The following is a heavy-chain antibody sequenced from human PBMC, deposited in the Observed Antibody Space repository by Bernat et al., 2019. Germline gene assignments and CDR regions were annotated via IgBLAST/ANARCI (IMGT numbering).Heavy chain of an antibody. V-gene: IGHV1-2*04. D-gene: IGHD6-13*01. CDR1: GYTFTGYY. CDR3: ARGRGIAAAGPDAFDI. Sequence: QVQLVQSGAEVKKPGALVKVSCKASGYTFTGYYMHWVRQAPGQGLEWMGWINPNSGGTNYAQKFQGWVTMTRDTSISTAYMELSRLRSDDTAVYYCARGRGIAAAGPDAFDIWGQGTMVTVSS. CDR2: INPNSGGT. J-gene: IGHJ3*02.